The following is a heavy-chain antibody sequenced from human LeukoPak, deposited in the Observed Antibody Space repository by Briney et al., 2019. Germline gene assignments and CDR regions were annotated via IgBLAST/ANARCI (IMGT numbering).Heavy chain of an antibody. CDR3: ARDSHVLRFLEWLPYFDY. Sequence: GGSLRLSCAASGFTFSGSAMHWVRQAPGKGLEWVAVISYDGSNKYYADSVKGRFTISRDNSKNTLYLQMNSLRAEDTAVYYCARDSHVLRFLEWLPYFDYWGQGTPVTVSS. V-gene: IGHV3-30-3*01. D-gene: IGHD3-3*01. J-gene: IGHJ4*02. CDR2: ISYDGSNK. CDR1: GFTFSGSA.